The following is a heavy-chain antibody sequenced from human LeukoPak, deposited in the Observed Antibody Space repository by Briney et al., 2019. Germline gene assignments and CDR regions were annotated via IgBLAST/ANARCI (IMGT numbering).Heavy chain of an antibody. CDR1: GFTFSTFW. J-gene: IGHJ4*02. Sequence: GGSLRLSCAASGFTFSTFWIHWVRQAPGKGLEWVSAISGSGGSTYYADSVKGRFTISRDNSKNTLFLQMNSLRAEDTAVYYCAKEIQLWYSFDYWGQGTLVTVSS. V-gene: IGHV3-23*01. D-gene: IGHD5-18*01. CDR3: AKEIQLWYSFDY. CDR2: ISGSGGST.